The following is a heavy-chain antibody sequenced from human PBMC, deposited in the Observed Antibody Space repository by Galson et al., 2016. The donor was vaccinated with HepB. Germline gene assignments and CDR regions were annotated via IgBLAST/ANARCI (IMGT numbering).Heavy chain of an antibody. CDR2: IYSGSNA. J-gene: IGHJ4*02. D-gene: IGHD3-10*01. V-gene: IGHV3-53*01. CDR1: GFSVSQNY. Sequence: SLRLSCAVSGFSVSQNYMTWVRQAPGKGLEWLSVIYSGSNAYYADHVKGRLTISRDNFRNTLHLQINSLRAEDTAVYYCARAGSRVGFYLRFGFFDSWGQGTLVTVSS. CDR3: ARAGSRVGFYLRFGFFDS.